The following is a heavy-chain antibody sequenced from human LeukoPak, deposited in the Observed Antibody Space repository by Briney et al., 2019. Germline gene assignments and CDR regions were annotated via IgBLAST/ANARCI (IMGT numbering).Heavy chain of an antibody. Sequence: ASVKVSCKASGYTFTGYYMHWVRQAPGQGLEWKGWINPNSGGTNYAQKFQGRVTMTRDTSISTAYMELSRLRSDDTAVYYCARRCSSTSCSHYYYGMDVWGQGTTVTVSS. CDR1: GYTFTGYY. V-gene: IGHV1-2*02. CDR2: INPNSGGT. J-gene: IGHJ6*02. CDR3: ARRCSSTSCSHYYYGMDV. D-gene: IGHD2-2*01.